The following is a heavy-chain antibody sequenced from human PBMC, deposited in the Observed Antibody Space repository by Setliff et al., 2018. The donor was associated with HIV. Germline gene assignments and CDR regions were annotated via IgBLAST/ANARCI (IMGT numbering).Heavy chain of an antibody. V-gene: IGHV3-48*01. CDR3: ARGPATVTNYYYYYMDV. J-gene: IGHJ6*03. D-gene: IGHD4-17*01. Sequence: GGSLRLSCAASGFSFDDYCMNWVRQAPGKGLEWVSYISSKRTSIYYADSVKGRFTISRDNDNNSLYLQMSGLSAEDTAVYYCARGPATVTNYYYYYMDVWGKGTTVTVSS. CDR2: ISSKRTSI. CDR1: GFSFDDYC.